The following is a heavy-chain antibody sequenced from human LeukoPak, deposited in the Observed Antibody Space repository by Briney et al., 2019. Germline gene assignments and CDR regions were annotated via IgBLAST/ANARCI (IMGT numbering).Heavy chain of an antibody. J-gene: IGHJ3*02. D-gene: IGHD3-22*01. CDR2: ISSSGST. CDR1: GGSISSGGYY. CDR3: ARGPYSYDSSGAFDI. Sequence: SETLSLTCTVSGGSISSGGYYWSWIRQPAGKGLEWIGRISSSGSTNYNSSLKSRVTISVDTSKNQFSLKLSSVTAADTAVYFCARGPYSYDSSGAFDIWGQGTMVTVSS. V-gene: IGHV4-61*02.